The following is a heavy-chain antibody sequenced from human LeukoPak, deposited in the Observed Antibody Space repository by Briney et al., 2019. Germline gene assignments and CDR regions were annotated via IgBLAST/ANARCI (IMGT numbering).Heavy chain of an antibody. CDR2: ISSSGSTI. D-gene: IGHD4-17*01. CDR1: GFTFSSYE. Sequence: GSLRLSCAASGFTFSSYEMNWVRQAPGKGLEWVSYISSSGSTIYYADSVKGRFTISRDNAKNSLYLQMNSLRAEDTAVYYCARVLSYGDYGYYYYYMDVWGKGTTVTISS. V-gene: IGHV3-48*03. J-gene: IGHJ6*03. CDR3: ARVLSYGDYGYYYYYMDV.